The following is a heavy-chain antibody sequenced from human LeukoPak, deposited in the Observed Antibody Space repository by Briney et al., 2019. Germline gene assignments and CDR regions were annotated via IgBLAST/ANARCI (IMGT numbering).Heavy chain of an antibody. CDR3: ARDEWGHGASLDY. Sequence: SQTLSLTCTVSGGSISSGSYYWSWIRQPAGKGLEWIGRIYTSDSTNYNPSLKGRVTISLDTSKNQFSLKLSSVTAADTAVYYCARDEWGHGASLDYWGQGTLVTVSS. J-gene: IGHJ4*02. V-gene: IGHV4-61*02. CDR1: GGSISSGSYY. CDR2: IYTSDST. D-gene: IGHD1-26*01.